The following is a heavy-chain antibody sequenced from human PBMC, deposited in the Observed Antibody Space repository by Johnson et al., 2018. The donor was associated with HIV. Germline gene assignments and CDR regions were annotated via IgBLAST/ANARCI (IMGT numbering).Heavy chain of an antibody. D-gene: IGHD6-13*01. V-gene: IGHV3-13*01. CDR3: VKGIDSSSWYAFDI. CDR1: RFTFSSYG. J-gene: IGHJ3*02. CDR2: IGTAGDT. Sequence: VQLVESGGGVVQPGGSLRLSCEASRFTFSSYGMHWVRQATGKGLEWVSAIGTAGDTYYPGSVKGRFTISRENAKNSLYLQMNSLRAWDTAVYYCVKGIDSSSWYAFDIWGQGTMVTVSS.